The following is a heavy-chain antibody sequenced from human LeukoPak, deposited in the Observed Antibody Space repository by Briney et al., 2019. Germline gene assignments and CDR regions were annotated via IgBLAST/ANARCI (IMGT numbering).Heavy chain of an antibody. CDR3: ARVEGYSYGP. V-gene: IGHV4-61*01. CDR1: GGSVSSSSYY. J-gene: IGHJ5*02. CDR2: IYYSGST. Sequence: SETLSLTCTVSGGSVSSSSYYWSWIRQPPGKGLEWIGYIYYSGSTNYNPSLKSRVTISVDTSKNQFSLKLSSVTAADTAVYYCARVEGYSYGPWGQGTLVTVSS. D-gene: IGHD5-18*01.